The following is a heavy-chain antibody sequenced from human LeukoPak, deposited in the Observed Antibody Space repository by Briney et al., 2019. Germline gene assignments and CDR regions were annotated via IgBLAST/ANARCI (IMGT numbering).Heavy chain of an antibody. CDR1: GFTFSSYS. D-gene: IGHD6-13*01. Sequence: GGSLRLSCAASGFTFSSYSMNWVRQAPGKGLEWVAVISYDGSNKYYADSVKGRFTISRDNSKNTLYLQMNSLRAEDTAVYYCAKDVKAGSAAGTVDYWGQGTLVTVSS. CDR2: ISYDGSNK. CDR3: AKDVKAGSAAGTVDY. J-gene: IGHJ4*02. V-gene: IGHV3-30*18.